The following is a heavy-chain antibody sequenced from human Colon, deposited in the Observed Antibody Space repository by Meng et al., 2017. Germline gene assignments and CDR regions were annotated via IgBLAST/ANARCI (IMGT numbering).Heavy chain of an antibody. CDR2: ISDSSGST. D-gene: IGHD3-22*01. V-gene: IGHV3-23*01. J-gene: IGHJ4*02. CDR3: AKDSRNYYDSSGYYCHVDY. Sequence: GESLKISCAASGFTFSSYAMTWVRQAPGKGLEWVSVISDSSGSTYYADSVKGRFNISRDNSKNTLYLQMNSLRAEDTAVYYCAKDSRNYYDSSGYYCHVDYWGQGTLVTVSS. CDR1: GFTFSSYA.